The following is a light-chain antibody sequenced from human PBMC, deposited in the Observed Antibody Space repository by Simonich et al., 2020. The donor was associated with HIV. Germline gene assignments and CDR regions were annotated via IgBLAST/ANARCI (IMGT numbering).Light chain of an antibody. CDR2: KAS. Sequence: DLQMTQSPSTLSASVGDRVTITCRARQGISTWLAWYQQKPGKAPKLLIYKASSLEIGVPSRFSGSGSGTEFTLTIFSLQPDDFAIYYCQQYKSYSRTFGQGTKVEI. J-gene: IGKJ1*01. CDR3: QQYKSYSRT. CDR1: QGISTW. V-gene: IGKV1-5*03.